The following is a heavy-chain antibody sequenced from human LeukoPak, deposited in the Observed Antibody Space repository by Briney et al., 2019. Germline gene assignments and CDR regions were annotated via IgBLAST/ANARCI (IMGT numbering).Heavy chain of an antibody. CDR2: MNPNSGNT. J-gene: IGHJ4*02. Sequence: ASVKVSCKASGYTFSNYDINWVRQATGQGLEWMGRMNPNSGNTGYAQKFQGRVTMTRDTSISTAYMELSSLRSEDTAVYYCARFTVDYDFWSGYYPPDYWGQGTLVTVSS. CDR1: GYTFSNYD. V-gene: IGHV1-8*01. D-gene: IGHD3-3*01. CDR3: ARFTVDYDFWSGYYPPDY.